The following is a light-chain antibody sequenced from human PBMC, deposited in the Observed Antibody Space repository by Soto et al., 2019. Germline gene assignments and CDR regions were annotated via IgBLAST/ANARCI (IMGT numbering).Light chain of an antibody. CDR2: KVS. J-gene: IGKJ4*01. Sequence: DVVMTQSPLSLPVTLEQPASISCRSSQSLVHSDGNTYLNWFQQRPGQSPRRLIYKVSYRDSGVPAICSVRRLGTYFTLKISRVEVDDVRIYYSMQSTHWPPLTFGGGTKVEIK. V-gene: IGKV2-30*02. CDR1: QSLVHSDGNTY. CDR3: MQSTHWPPLT.